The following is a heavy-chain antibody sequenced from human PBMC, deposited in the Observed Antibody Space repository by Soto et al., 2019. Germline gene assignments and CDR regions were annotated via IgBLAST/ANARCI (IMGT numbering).Heavy chain of an antibody. Sequence: QVQLVESGGGVVQPGRSLRLSCAASGFKFTIYGMHWVRQAPGKGLEWVAVVWYDGSNKYYADSVKGRFTISRDNSKNTLYLQVNSLRAEDTAVYYCAKDRSSSLDGMAVWGHGTTVTVSS. CDR1: GFKFTIYG. J-gene: IGHJ6*02. D-gene: IGHD6-13*01. CDR3: AKDRSSSLDGMAV. CDR2: VWYDGSNK. V-gene: IGHV3-33*06.